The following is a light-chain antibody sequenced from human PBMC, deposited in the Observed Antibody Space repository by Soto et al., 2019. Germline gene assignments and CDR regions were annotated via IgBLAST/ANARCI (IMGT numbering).Light chain of an antibody. V-gene: IGKV1-39*01. CDR1: QSISSY. CDR3: QQYGSSIT. J-gene: IGKJ5*01. CDR2: AAS. Sequence: DVQMTQSPPSLSAAVVERVTITCRASQSISSYLNWYQQKPGKAPKLLIYAASSLQSGVPSRFSGSGSGTDFTLTINRLEPEDFAVYYCQQYGSSITFGQGTRLEIK.